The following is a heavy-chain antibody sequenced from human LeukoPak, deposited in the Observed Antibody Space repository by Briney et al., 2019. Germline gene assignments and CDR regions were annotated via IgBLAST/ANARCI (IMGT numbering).Heavy chain of an antibody. D-gene: IGHD3-3*01. J-gene: IGHJ6*03. Sequence: SETLSLTCTVSGGSISSGGYYWSWIRQHPGKDLEWIGYIYYSGSTYYNPSLKSRVTISVDTPKNQFSLKLSSVTAADTAVYYCARVVVFGVVSSDYYYYYMDVWGKGTTVTVFS. CDR3: ARVVVFGVVSSDYYYYYMDV. V-gene: IGHV4-31*03. CDR1: GGSISSGGYY. CDR2: IYYSGST.